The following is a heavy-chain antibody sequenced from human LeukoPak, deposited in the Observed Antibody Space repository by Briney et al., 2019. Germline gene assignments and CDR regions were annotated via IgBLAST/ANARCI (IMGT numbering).Heavy chain of an antibody. CDR2: IRSKACGGKT. CDR3: TRDHRPIVGEY. D-gene: IGHD1-26*01. Sequence: GGSLRLSCTVSGFPFGDYAMSGVRQAPGKGRQGVGFIRSKACGGKTEYAASVKGKFNISRDDSKSLAYLQMNSLKPEDTAVYYCTRDHRPIVGEYWGQGTLVTVSS. CDR1: GFPFGDYA. J-gene: IGHJ4*02. V-gene: IGHV3-49*04.